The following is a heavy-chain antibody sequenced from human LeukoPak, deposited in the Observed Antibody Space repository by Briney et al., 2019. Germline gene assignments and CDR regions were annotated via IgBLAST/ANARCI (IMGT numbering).Heavy chain of an antibody. J-gene: IGHJ5*02. D-gene: IGHD6-19*01. V-gene: IGHV4-39*01. CDR1: GGSITTSSFY. CDR2: FYYTGDT. CDR3: VRAVGAVAGPGDWFDP. Sequence: SETLSLTCNVSGGSITTSSFYWGWIRQTPGKGLEWIGTFYYTGDTYYNRSLKSRATIAVDTSKDQFFLALSSVTAADTAVYYCVRAVGAVAGPGDWFDPWGPGTPVTVSS.